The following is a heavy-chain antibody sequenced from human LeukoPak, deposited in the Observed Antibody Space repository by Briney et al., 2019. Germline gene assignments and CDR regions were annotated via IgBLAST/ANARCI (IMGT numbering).Heavy chain of an antibody. CDR1: GGSFSGYY. V-gene: IGHV4-34*01. CDR2: INHSGST. J-gene: IGHJ4*02. CDR3: ARGYLLQLFDY. D-gene: IGHD6-13*01. Sequence: PSETLSLTCAVYGGSFSGYYRSWIRQPPGKGLEWIGEINHSGSTNYNPSLKSRVTISVDTSKNQFSLKLSSVTAADTAVYYCARGYLLQLFDYWGQGTLVTVSS.